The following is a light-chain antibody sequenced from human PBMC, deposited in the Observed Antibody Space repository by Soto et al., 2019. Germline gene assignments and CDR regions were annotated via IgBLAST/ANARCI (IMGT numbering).Light chain of an antibody. CDR3: QQANSFPT. J-gene: IGKJ3*01. CDR1: QGINSF. V-gene: IGKV1-12*01. Sequence: DIQMTQSPSSVSASVGDRVTITCRARQGINSFLAWYQQKPGKAPNLLRYAASSLQSVVPSRFSGSGSGTAFTLTISSLQPQDFAPDYSQQANSFPTFGPETHVDIK. CDR2: AAS.